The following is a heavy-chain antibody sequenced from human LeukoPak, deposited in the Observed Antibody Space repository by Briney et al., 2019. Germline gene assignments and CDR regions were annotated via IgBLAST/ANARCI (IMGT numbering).Heavy chain of an antibody. CDR1: GYTFTGHY. CDR2: INPKNGGS. V-gene: IGHV1-2*02. D-gene: IGHD1-26*01. J-gene: IGHJ5*02. Sequence: ASVKVSCKASGYTFTGHYLHWVRQAPGQGLEWVGWINPKNGGSNYAQKFKGRVTMTRDRAISTAYMELSRLTSDDTAIYYYARGSFWESPVNWFAPWGQGTLVTVSS. CDR3: ARGSFWESPVNWFAP.